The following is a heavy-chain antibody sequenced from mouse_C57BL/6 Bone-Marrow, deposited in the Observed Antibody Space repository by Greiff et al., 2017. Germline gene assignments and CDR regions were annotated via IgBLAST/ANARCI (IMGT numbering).Heavy chain of an antibody. CDR3: ARLDSNYGNAMDY. V-gene: IGHV1-63*01. CDR1: GYTFTNYW. J-gene: IGHJ4*01. CDR2: IYPGGGYT. Sequence: VKLVESGAELVRPGTSVKMSCKASGYTFTNYWIGWAKQRPGHGLEWIGDIYPGGGYTNYNEKFKGKATLTADKSSSTAYMQFSSLTSEDSAIYYCARLDSNYGNAMDYWGQGTSVTVSS. D-gene: IGHD2-5*01.